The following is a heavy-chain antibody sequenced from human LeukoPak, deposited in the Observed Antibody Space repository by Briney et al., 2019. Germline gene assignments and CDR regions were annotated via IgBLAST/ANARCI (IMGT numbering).Heavy chain of an antibody. V-gene: IGHV4-59*01. D-gene: IGHD3-10*01. CDR2: IYYSGST. J-gene: IGHJ4*02. Sequence: PSETLSLTCTVSGGSISSYYCSWIRQPPGKGLEWIGYIYYSGSTNYNPSLKSRVTISVDTSKNQFSLKLSSVTAADTAVYYCARDFRAGGFDYWGQGTLVTVSS. CDR3: ARDFRAGGFDY. CDR1: GGSISSYY.